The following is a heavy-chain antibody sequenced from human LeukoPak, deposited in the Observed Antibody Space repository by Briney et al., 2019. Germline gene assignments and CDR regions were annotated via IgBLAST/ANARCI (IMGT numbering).Heavy chain of an antibody. D-gene: IGHD1-26*01. CDR1: GFTFSSYA. J-gene: IGHJ4*02. Sequence: SGGSLRLSCAASGFTFSSYAMSWVRQAPGKGLEWVANIKQDGSEKYYVDSVKGRFTISRDNAKNSLYLQMNSLRAEDTAVYYCARAPYSGSYYRPQYYFDYWGQGTLVTVSS. CDR2: IKQDGSEK. CDR3: ARAPYSGSYYRPQYYFDY. V-gene: IGHV3-7*01.